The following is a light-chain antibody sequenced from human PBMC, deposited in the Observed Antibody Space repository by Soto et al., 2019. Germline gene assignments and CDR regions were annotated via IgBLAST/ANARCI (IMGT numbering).Light chain of an antibody. CDR1: SNDVGVYDY. CDR2: EVT. J-gene: IGLJ2*01. CDR3: SSYTTSNTVV. Sequence: QSALTQPASVSGSPGQSITISCTGTSNDVGVYDYVSWYQHHPGKAPKLMIYEVTNRPSRVSHRFSGSKSGNTASLSISGLQSEDEADYYCSSYTTSNTVVFGGGTKLTVL. V-gene: IGLV2-14*01.